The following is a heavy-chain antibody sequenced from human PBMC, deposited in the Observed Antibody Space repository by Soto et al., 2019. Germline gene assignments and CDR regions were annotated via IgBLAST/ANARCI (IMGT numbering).Heavy chain of an antibody. CDR1: GGTFSSYA. D-gene: IGHD5-18*01. J-gene: IGHJ3*02. Sequence: QVQLVQSGAEVKKPGSSVKVSYKASGGTFSSYAISWVRQAPGQGLEWMGGIIPIFGTANYAQKFQGRVTITADESTSTAYMELSSLRSEDTAVYYCASDLRGYSYGSRAFDIWGQGTMVTVSS. CDR2: IIPIFGTA. CDR3: ASDLRGYSYGSRAFDI. V-gene: IGHV1-69*01.